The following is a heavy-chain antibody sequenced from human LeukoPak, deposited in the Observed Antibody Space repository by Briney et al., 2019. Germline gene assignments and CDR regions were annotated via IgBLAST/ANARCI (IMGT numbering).Heavy chain of an antibody. CDR2: ISYDGSNK. J-gene: IGHJ5*02. Sequence: PGGSLRLSCAASGFTFSSYAMHWVRQAPGKGLEWVAVISYDGSNKYYADSVKGRFTISRDKSKNTLYLQMNSLRAEDTAVYYCARDWANIVVVVAATPATWFDPWGQGTLVTVSS. CDR1: GFTFSSYA. D-gene: IGHD2-15*01. V-gene: IGHV3-30-3*01. CDR3: ARDWANIVVVVAATPATWFDP.